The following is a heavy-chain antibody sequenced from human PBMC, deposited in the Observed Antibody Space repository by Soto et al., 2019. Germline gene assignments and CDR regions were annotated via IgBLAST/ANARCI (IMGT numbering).Heavy chain of an antibody. CDR3: ARFYGNAFDV. CDR2: IYYDGST. Sequence: SETLSLTCSVSGGSITTSSYNWDWIRQPPGKGLEWIGTIYYDGSTSYNPSLKSQVTISVDTSKNHFALKVNSVTAADSAVYYCARFYGNAFDVWGRGTVVTVSS. D-gene: IGHD3-10*01. CDR1: GGSITTSSYN. V-gene: IGHV4-39*02. J-gene: IGHJ3*01.